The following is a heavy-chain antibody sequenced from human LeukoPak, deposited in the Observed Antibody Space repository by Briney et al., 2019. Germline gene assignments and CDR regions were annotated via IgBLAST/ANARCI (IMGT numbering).Heavy chain of an antibody. J-gene: IGHJ4*02. CDR2: IYSGGNT. CDR3: AREGGKDTAISSTRSRTLLRPNFDY. D-gene: IGHD5-18*01. V-gene: IGHV3-53*01. Sequence: PGGSLRLSCAASGFTVSSTYMSWVRQAPGKGLEWVSVIYSGGNTYYADSVKGRFTISRDNSKNTLYLQMDSLRAEDTAVYYCAREGGKDTAISSTRSRTLLRPNFDYWGQGTLVTVSS. CDR1: GFTVSSTY.